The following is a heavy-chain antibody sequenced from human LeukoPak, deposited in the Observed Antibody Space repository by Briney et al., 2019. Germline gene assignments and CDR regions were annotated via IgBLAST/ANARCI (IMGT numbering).Heavy chain of an antibody. CDR2: VYYSGIT. D-gene: IGHD3-3*01. CDR3: ARLLGWSGPINWFDP. J-gene: IGHJ5*02. Sequence: SQTLSLTCTVSSGSISSGDSYWGWIRQPPGKGLEWIGYVYYSGITNYNPSLKSRVTISVGTSKNHFSLKLTSVTAADTAVYYCARLLGWSGPINWFDPWGRGTLVTVSS. V-gene: IGHV4-30-4*01. CDR1: SGSISSGDSY.